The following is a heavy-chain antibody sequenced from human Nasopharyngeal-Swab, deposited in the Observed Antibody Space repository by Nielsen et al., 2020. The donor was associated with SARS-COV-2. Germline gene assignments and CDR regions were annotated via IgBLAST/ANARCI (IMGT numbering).Heavy chain of an antibody. CDR3: AREGEDSSGWYEWGNYYYGMDV. J-gene: IGHJ6*02. Sequence: GGSLRLSCAASGFTFSSYGMHWVRQAPGKGLEWVAVISYDGSNKYYADSVKGRFTISRDNSKNTLYLQMNSLRAEDTAVYYCAREGEDSSGWYEWGNYYYGMDVWGQGTTVTVSS. V-gene: IGHV3-30*03. CDR2: ISYDGSNK. D-gene: IGHD6-19*01. CDR1: GFTFSSYG.